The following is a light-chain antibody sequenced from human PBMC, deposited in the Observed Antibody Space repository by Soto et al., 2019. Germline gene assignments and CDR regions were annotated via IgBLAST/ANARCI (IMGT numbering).Light chain of an antibody. CDR3: QQYNSYSVT. V-gene: IGKV1-5*01. Sequence: DIQMTQSPSTLSASVGDRGTITCRASQSISGWLAWYQQKPGKAPKLLIYDASSVQSGVPSRFSGSRSGTEFTLTISSLQPDDFATYYCQQYNSYSVTFGQGTKVDI. CDR2: DAS. J-gene: IGKJ1*01. CDR1: QSISGW.